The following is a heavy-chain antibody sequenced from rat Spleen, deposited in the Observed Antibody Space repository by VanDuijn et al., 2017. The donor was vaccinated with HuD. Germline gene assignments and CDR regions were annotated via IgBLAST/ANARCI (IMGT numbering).Heavy chain of an antibody. V-gene: IGHV5S10*01. CDR3: ATHGGGYGWFAY. Sequence: EVQLVESNGGLVQPGRSLKLSCAASGFTFNDHFMAWVRQAPKKGLEWVATIIYDGSRTYYRDSVKGRFTISRDNAKSTLYLQMDSLRSEDTATYYCATHGGGYGWFAYWGQGTLVTVSS. D-gene: IGHD1-11*01. CDR1: GFTFNDHF. CDR2: IIYDGSRT. J-gene: IGHJ3*01.